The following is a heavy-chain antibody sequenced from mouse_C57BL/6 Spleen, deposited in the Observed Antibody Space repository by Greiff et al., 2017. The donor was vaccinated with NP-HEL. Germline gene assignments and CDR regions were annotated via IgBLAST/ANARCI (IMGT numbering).Heavy chain of an antibody. CDR1: GYSFTGYY. J-gene: IGHJ2*01. CDR3: ARRCTTVVATNYFDY. CDR2: INPSTGGT. Sequence: EVQLQQSGPELVKPGASVKISCKASGYSFTGYYMNWVKQSPEKSLEWIGEINPSTGGTTYNQKFKAKATLTVDKSSSTAYMQLKSLTSEDSAVYYCARRCTTVVATNYFDYWGQGTTLTVSS. D-gene: IGHD1-1*01. V-gene: IGHV1-42*01.